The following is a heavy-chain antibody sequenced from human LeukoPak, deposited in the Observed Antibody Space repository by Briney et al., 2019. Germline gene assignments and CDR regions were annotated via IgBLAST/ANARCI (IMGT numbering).Heavy chain of an antibody. J-gene: IGHJ6*03. CDR1: GFTFSSYE. D-gene: IGHD5-18*01. CDR2: ISSSGSTI. Sequence: PGGSLRLSCAASGFTFSSYEMNWVRQAPGKGLEWVSYISSSGSTIYYADSVKGRFTISRDNSKNTLYLQMNSLRAEDTAVYYCAKAGYSYGFYYYYMDVWGKGTTVTVSS. CDR3: AKAGYSYGFYYYYMDV. V-gene: IGHV3-48*03.